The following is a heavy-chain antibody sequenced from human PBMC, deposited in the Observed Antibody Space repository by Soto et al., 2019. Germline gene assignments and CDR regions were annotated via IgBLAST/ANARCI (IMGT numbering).Heavy chain of an antibody. CDR3: ARDWASHTSSPSGRLDP. CDR1: GDSINSGAYF. V-gene: IGHV4-31*03. Sequence: QVQLQESGPGLVKPSQTLYLACSVSGDSINSGAYFWTWSRQHPEKGLEWIGYIYYSGRTYYNPSLKSRLTLSIDKSKNQFSLKLTSVTAADTAVYYCARDWASHTSSPSGRLDPWGQGTLVTVSS. D-gene: IGHD2-2*01. CDR2: IYYSGRT. J-gene: IGHJ5*02.